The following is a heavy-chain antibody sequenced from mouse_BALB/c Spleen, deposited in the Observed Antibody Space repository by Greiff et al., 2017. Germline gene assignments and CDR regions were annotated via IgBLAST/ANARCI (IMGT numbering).Heavy chain of an antibody. Sequence: QVQLQQPGAELVRPGASVKLSCKASGYTFTSYWINWVKQRPGQGLEWIGNIYPSDSYTNYNQKFKDKATLTVDKSSSTAYIQLSSPTSEDSAVYYCTRHVYYAMDYWGEGTSVTVSS. V-gene: IGHV1-69*02. J-gene: IGHJ4*01. CDR3: TRHVYYAMDY. CDR1: GYTFTSYW. CDR2: IYPSDSYT.